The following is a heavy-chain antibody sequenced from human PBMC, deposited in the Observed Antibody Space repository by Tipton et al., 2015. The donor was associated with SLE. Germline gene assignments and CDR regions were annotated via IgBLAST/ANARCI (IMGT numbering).Heavy chain of an antibody. CDR3: ARAYSSSSDFDY. CDR2: INHSGST. Sequence: TLSLTCAVYGGSFSGYYWSWIRQPPGKGLEWIGEINHSGSTNYNPSLKTRVTISVDTSKNQLSLKLSSVTAADTAVYYCARAYSSSSDFDYWGQGTLVTVSS. J-gene: IGHJ4*02. V-gene: IGHV4-34*01. D-gene: IGHD6-6*01. CDR1: GGSFSGYY.